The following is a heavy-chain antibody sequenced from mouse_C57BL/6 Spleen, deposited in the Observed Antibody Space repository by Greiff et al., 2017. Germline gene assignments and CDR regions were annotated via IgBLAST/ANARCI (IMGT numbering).Heavy chain of an antibody. CDR2: INPSNGGT. J-gene: IGHJ3*01. CDR3: AALTGTGDWFAY. V-gene: IGHV1-53*01. CDR1: GYTFTSYW. D-gene: IGHD4-1*01. Sequence: QVQLQQPGTELVKPGASVKLSCKASGYTFTSYWMHWVKQRPGQGLEWIGNINPSNGGTNYNEKFKSKATLTVDKSSSTAYMQLISLTSEDSAVYYCAALTGTGDWFAYWGQGTLVTVSA.